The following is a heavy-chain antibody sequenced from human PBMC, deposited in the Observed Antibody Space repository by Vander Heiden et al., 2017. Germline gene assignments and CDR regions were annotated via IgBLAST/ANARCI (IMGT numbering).Heavy chain of an antibody. D-gene: IGHD4-17*01. CDR3: TRDEHDYGDYSGAFDI. J-gene: IGHJ3*02. CDR2: IRSKAYGGTT. V-gene: IGHV3-49*03. Sequence: ASGFTFGDYAMSWFRQAPGKGLEWVGFIRSKAYGGTTEYAASVKGRFTISRDDSKSIAYLKMNSLKTEDTAVYYCTRDEHDYGDYSGAFDIWGQGTMVTVSS. CDR1: GFTFGDYA.